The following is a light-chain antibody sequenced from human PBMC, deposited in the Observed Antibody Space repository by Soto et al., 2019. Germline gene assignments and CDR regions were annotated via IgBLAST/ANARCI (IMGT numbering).Light chain of an antibody. Sequence: SYELTQPPSVSVAPGQTARITCGGDNIGTKSVHWNQPKPGQAPVLVVYDDSDRPSGIPERFSGSNSGNTATLTISRVEAGDEAAYYCQVWDGSSDQVIFGGGTKLTVL. CDR3: QVWDGSSDQVI. J-gene: IGLJ2*01. V-gene: IGLV3-21*02. CDR1: NIGTKS. CDR2: DDS.